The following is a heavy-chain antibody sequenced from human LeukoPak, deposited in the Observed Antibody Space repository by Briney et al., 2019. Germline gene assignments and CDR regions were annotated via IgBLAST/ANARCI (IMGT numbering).Heavy chain of an antibody. CDR1: GDAINTYY. CDR3: ARVNCGGDCYSFDY. V-gene: IGHV4-59*01. J-gene: IGHJ4*02. CDR2: IYYRVTS. Sequence: PSETLSLTCTVSGDAINTYYWSWIRQPPGKGLEGIGYIYYRVTSDYNPSLRSRVTMSVDTSKNQFSLKLSSVTAADTAVYYCARVNCGGDCYSFDYWGQGTLVTVSS. D-gene: IGHD2-21*02.